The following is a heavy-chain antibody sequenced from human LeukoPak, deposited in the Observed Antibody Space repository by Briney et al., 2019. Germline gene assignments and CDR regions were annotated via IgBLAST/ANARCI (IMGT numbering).Heavy chain of an antibody. CDR1: GGSLSGYY. D-gene: IGHD3-10*01. V-gene: IGHV4-34*01. CDR3: ARGRLRGTMVRGVPFDP. CDR2: MNHSGST. J-gene: IGHJ5*02. Sequence: SETLSLTCAVYGGSLSGYYWSWIRQPPGKGLEWIGEMNHSGSTNYNPSLKSRVTISVDTSKNQFSLKLSSVTAADTAVYYCARGRLRGTMVRGVPFDPWGQGTLVTVSS.